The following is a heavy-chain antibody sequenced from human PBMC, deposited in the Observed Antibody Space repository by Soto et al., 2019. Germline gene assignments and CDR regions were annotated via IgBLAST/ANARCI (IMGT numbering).Heavy chain of an antibody. D-gene: IGHD5-12*01. J-gene: IGHJ4*02. V-gene: IGHV1-69*02. CDR1: GGTFSSYT. CDR2: IIPILGIA. CDR3: ARYRGDGYERV. Sequence: QVQLVQSGAEVKKPGSSVKVSCKASGGTFSSYTISWVRQAPGQGLEWMGRIIPILGIANYAQKFQGRVTITADKFTSTAYVELSSLRSEDTAVYYCARYRGDGYERVWGQGTLVTVSS.